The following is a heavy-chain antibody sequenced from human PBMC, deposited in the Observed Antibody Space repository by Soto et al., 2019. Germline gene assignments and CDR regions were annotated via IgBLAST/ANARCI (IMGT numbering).Heavy chain of an antibody. CDR1: GYTFTTHG. Sequence: QVQLVQSGAEVKKPGASVKVSCKASGYTFTTHGISWVRQVPGQGLEWMGWVRGDNGHTNYAQGLQGRVTMTTETSTNTAYMELRSLRSDDTAVYYCARDLGYCRSGTCYREWFDPWGQGTLVTVSS. J-gene: IGHJ5*02. CDR2: VRGDNGHT. V-gene: IGHV1-18*01. D-gene: IGHD2-15*01. CDR3: ARDLGYCRSGTCYREWFDP.